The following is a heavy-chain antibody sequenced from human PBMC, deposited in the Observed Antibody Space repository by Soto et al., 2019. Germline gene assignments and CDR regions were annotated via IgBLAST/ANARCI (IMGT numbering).Heavy chain of an antibody. J-gene: IGHJ4*02. CDR1: GGSVSSGSYY. CDR2: IYYSGST. D-gene: IGHD2-2*01. Sequence: QVQLQESGPGLVKPSETLSLTCTVSGGSVSSGSYYWSWLRQPPGKGLEWFGYIYYSGSTNYNPSLKSRVTISVDTSKNQFSLKLSSVTAADTAVYYCARVDCSSTSCYLSPFDYWGQGTLVTVSS. CDR3: ARVDCSSTSCYLSPFDY. V-gene: IGHV4-61*01.